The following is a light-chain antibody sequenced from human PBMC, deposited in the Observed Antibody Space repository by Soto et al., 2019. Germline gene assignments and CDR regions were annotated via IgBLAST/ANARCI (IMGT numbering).Light chain of an antibody. CDR3: HQYGDSPQT. CDR1: QSVSSSY. J-gene: IGKJ2*01. CDR2: GAA. Sequence: EIVMTQSPATLSVSPREIATLSCRASQSVSSSYLAWYHQKPGQSPTLLIYGAASRATGIPDRFSGSGSGTDFTPTNSSLEPEDYAVYYCHQYGDSPQTFGQGTKVEIK. V-gene: IGKV3-20*01.